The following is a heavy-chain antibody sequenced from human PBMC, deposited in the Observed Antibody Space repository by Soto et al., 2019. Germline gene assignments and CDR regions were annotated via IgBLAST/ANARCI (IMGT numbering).Heavy chain of an antibody. J-gene: IGHJ4*02. CDR1: GYTFTNYG. V-gene: IGHV1-18*01. CDR2: ISAYSGNT. Sequence: QVQLVQSGAEVKKPGASVKVSCKASGYTFTNYGISWVRQAPGQGLEWMGWISAYSGNTKYAQKLQGRVTMTTDTSTNTADMELRSLKSDDTAVYYCARDRYGSGNYGLDSWGQGTLVTVSS. CDR3: ARDRYGSGNYGLDS. D-gene: IGHD3-10*01.